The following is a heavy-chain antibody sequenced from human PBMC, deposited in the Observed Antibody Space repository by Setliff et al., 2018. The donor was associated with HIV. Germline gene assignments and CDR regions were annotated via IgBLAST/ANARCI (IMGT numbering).Heavy chain of an antibody. V-gene: IGHV1-3*01. D-gene: IGHD6-6*01. J-gene: IGHJ5*02. CDR1: GYTFTSYA. Sequence: ASVKVSCKASGYTFTSYAMHWVRQAPGQRLEWMGWINAGNGNTKYSQKFQGRVTITRDTSASTAYMELSSLRSEDTAVYYCARGFSVYSSSDPLLNGFDPWGQGTLVTVS. CDR3: ARGFSVYSSSDPLLNGFDP. CDR2: INAGNGNT.